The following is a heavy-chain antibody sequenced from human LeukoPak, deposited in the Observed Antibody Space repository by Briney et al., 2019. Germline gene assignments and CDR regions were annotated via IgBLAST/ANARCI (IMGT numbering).Heavy chain of an antibody. D-gene: IGHD5-18*01. CDR1: GYTLTGYY. CDR3: ARDGSGGYSYGSHYYYGMDV. Sequence: GASVKVSCKASGYTLTGYYMHWVRQAPGQGLEWMGWINPNSGGTNYAQKFQGRVTMTRDTSISTACMELSRLRSDDTAVYYCARDGSGGYSYGSHYYYGMDVWGQGTTVTVSS. V-gene: IGHV1-2*02. CDR2: INPNSGGT. J-gene: IGHJ6*02.